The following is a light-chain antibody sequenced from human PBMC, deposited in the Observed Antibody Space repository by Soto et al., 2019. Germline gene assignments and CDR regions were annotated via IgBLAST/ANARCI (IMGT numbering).Light chain of an antibody. V-gene: IGKV3-20*01. Sequence: EIVLTQSPGTLSLSPGERATLSCRASQSVSDSYLDWYQQKPGQAPRLLIYASSRAAGIPVRFSGSGSGTDFTLTISRLEPEDFAVYYCHHYGSSALFGPGTKVDIK. J-gene: IGKJ3*01. CDR1: QSVSDSY. CDR3: HHYGSSAL. CDR2: AS.